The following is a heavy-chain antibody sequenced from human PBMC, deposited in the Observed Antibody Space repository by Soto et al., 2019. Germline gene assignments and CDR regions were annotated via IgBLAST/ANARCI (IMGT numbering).Heavy chain of an antibody. CDR3: ARYFPTTSYFDF. Sequence: PGGSLRLSCLASGFRFSEYYIGWIRQAPGRGREWVSFIIGTGRYSNYAGSVKGRFTISRDNAKNSVYLQMNSLRAEDTALYYCARYFPTTSYFDFWGQGSLVTVSS. J-gene: IGHJ4*02. CDR1: GFRFSEYY. CDR2: IIGTGRYS. V-gene: IGHV3-11*06. D-gene: IGHD4-4*01.